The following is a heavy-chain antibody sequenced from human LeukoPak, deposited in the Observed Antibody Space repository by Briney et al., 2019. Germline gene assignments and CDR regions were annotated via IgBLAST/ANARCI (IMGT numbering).Heavy chain of an antibody. CDR1: GFTFSSYW. V-gene: IGHV3-7*01. CDR3: ARDSRGLWFGELLPPDY. J-gene: IGHJ4*02. CDR2: IKQDGSEK. Sequence: PGGSLRLSCAASGFTFSSYWMSWVRQAPGKGLEWVANIKQDGSEKYYVDSVKGRFTISRDNAKNSLYLQMNSLRAEDTAVYYCARDSRGLWFGELLPPDYWGQGTLVTVSS. D-gene: IGHD3-10*01.